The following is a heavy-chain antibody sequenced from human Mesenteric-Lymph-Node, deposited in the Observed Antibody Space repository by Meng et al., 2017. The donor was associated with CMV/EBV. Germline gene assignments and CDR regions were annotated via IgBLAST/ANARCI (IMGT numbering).Heavy chain of an antibody. Sequence: GESLKISCAASGFTFSDYPIHWVRLAPGKGLEWVAVISYDGNHKYYADSVKGRVTISRDNSKKTLFLQMKSLRPDDTAVYYCAKSVTEAGTWFDPWGQGTLVTVSS. V-gene: IGHV3-30-3*02. J-gene: IGHJ5*02. CDR1: GFTFSDYP. CDR2: ISYDGNHK. D-gene: IGHD1-20*01. CDR3: AKSVTEAGTWFDP.